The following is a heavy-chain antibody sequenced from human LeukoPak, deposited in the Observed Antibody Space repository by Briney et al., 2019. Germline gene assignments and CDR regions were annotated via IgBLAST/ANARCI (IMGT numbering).Heavy chain of an antibody. CDR1: GGSISTYY. Sequence: SETLSLTCTVSGGSISTYYWSWIRQPPGKGLEWIGYIYYTGSTKYNPSLKSRVTISVDTSKNQFSLKLSSVTAADTAVYYCARTNKPEVAATEGYFDYWGQGTLVTVSS. CDR3: ARTNKPEVAATEGYFDY. V-gene: IGHV4-59*08. CDR2: IYYTGST. D-gene: IGHD2-15*01. J-gene: IGHJ4*02.